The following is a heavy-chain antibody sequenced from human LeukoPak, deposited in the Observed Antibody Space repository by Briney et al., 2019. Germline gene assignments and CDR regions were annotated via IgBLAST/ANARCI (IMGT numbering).Heavy chain of an antibody. V-gene: IGHV3-48*01. CDR2: ISPSSSTI. Sequence: GGSLRLSCAASGFTFSNKSMNWVRQAPGKGLEWVSYISPSSSTIYYADSVKGRFTISRDNAKNSLSLQMNSLRAEDTAVYYCAGLSWNTYYDILGAFDIWGQGTMVTVSS. J-gene: IGHJ3*02. CDR1: GFTFSNKS. CDR3: AGLSWNTYYDILGAFDI. D-gene: IGHD3-9*01.